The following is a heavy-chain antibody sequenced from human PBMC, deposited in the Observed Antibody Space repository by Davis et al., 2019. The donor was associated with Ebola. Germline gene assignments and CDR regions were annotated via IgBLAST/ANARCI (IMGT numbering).Heavy chain of an antibody. J-gene: IGHJ4*02. Sequence: GESLKISCKGSGYSFTIYWIGWVRQMPGKGLEWMGIIYPGDSDTRYSPSFQGQVTISADKSITTAYVQWSSLKASDTAIYYCARPGDDMAMGGWGQGTLVTVSS. V-gene: IGHV5-51*01. CDR2: IYPGDSDT. CDR3: ARPGDDMAMGG. CDR1: GYSFTIYW. D-gene: IGHD3-10*01.